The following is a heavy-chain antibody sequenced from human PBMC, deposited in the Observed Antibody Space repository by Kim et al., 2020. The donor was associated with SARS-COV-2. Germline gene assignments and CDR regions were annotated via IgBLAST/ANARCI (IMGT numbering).Heavy chain of an antibody. CDR2: IWYDGSNK. Sequence: GGSLRLSCAASGFTFSSYGMHWVRQAPGKGLEWVAVIWYDGSNKYYADSVKGRFTISRDNSKNTLYLQMNSLRAEDTAVYYCARDFTGDTAMGGYGMDVWGQGTTVTVSS. CDR3: ARDFTGDTAMGGYGMDV. D-gene: IGHD5-18*01. V-gene: IGHV3-33*01. CDR1: GFTFSSYG. J-gene: IGHJ6*02.